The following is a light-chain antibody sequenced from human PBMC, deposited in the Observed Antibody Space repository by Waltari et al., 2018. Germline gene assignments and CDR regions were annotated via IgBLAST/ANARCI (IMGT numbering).Light chain of an antibody. CDR3: CSYAGSTTWV. CDR1: TSDLGSHNL. J-gene: IGLJ3*02. V-gene: IGLV2-23*02. CDR2: DVN. Sequence: QSALTQPASMSGSPGQSITVSCTGATSDLGSHNLFSWFQQHPGKAPKLILYDVNRRPSGVSDRFSGSKSGITASLTISGLQAEDEADYYCCSYAGSTTWVFGGGTKLTVL.